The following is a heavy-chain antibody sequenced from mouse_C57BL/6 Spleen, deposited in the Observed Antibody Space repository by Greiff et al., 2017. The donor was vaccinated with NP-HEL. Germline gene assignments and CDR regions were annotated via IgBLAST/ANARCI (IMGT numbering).Heavy chain of an antibody. CDR2: IYPSDSET. V-gene: IGHV1-61*01. Sequence: VQLQQPGAELVRPGSSVKLSCKASGYNFTSYWMDWVKQRPGQGLEWIGNIYPSDSETHYNQKFKDKATLTVDKSSSTAYMQLSSLTSEDSAIYYCARNVYYSNYCFDYWGQGTTLTVSS. D-gene: IGHD2-5*01. J-gene: IGHJ2*01. CDR1: GYNFTSYW. CDR3: ARNVYYSNYCFDY.